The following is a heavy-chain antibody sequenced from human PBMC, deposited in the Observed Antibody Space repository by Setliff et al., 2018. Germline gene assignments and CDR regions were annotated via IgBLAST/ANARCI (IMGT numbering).Heavy chain of an antibody. CDR3: ASFYCSGGRCYSGPLGY. CDR1: GFVFSTYD. Sequence: GSLRLSCAASGFVFSTYDMNWVRQAPRKGLQYVSAITANGGSTYYADSVKGRFTISRDNSKNTLYLQMGSLRAEDMAVYYCASFYCSGGRCYSGPLGYWGQGTLVTVSS. V-gene: IGHV3-64*02. J-gene: IGHJ4*02. CDR2: ITANGGST. D-gene: IGHD2-15*01.